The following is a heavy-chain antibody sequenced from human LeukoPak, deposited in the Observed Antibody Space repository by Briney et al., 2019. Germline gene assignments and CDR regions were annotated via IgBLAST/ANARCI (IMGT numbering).Heavy chain of an antibody. J-gene: IGHJ4*02. CDR3: TRSPDIDILTGYSRYYFDY. CDR2: IYPGESDT. Sequence: GGSLKIPCKGFGYSFTSYWIGWVRQVPGKGLGWMGMIYPGESDTRYSPSFQGQVTISADTSISPAYLQWSSLKASDTAIYYCTRSPDIDILTGYSRYYFDYWGQGTLVTVSS. V-gene: IGHV5-51*01. D-gene: IGHD3-9*01. CDR1: GYSFTSYW.